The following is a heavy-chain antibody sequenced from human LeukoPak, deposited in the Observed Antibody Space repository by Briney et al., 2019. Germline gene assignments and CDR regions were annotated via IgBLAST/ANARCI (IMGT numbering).Heavy chain of an antibody. Sequence: SETLSLTCTVSGGSISSYYWSWIRQPPGRGLEWIGYIYDSGSTNYNPSLKSRVTISVDTSKNQFSLNLNSVTAADTALYYCARGDGSGSGRWFDPWGQGTLITVSS. J-gene: IGHJ5*02. CDR3: ARGDGSGSGRWFDP. CDR1: GGSISSYY. D-gene: IGHD3-10*01. V-gene: IGHV4-59*12. CDR2: IYDSGST.